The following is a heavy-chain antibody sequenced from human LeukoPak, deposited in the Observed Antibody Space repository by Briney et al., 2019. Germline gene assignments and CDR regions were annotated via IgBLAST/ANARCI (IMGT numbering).Heavy chain of an antibody. CDR3: ARGTPYCSSASCYNY. D-gene: IGHD2-2*02. V-gene: IGHV1-8*01. Sequence: GASVKVSCKASGCDFSSFDVNWVRQAPGQGLEWMGWVNPNSGNTGYAQKFQGRVTTTRNTSINTAYMELSNLGSEDTAIYYCARGTPYCSSASCYNYWGQGSLVTVSS. J-gene: IGHJ4*02. CDR2: VNPNSGNT. CDR1: GCDFSSFD.